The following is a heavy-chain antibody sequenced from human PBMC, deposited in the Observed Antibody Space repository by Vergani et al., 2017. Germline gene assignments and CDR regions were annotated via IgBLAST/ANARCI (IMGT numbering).Heavy chain of an antibody. Sequence: QVQLVQSGAEVKKPGASVKVSCKASGYTFTRYAMNWVRQAPGQGLEWMGWINTISGNPTYAQGFTVRFVFSLDTSVSTAYLQISSLQAADTAVYYCARSSGYYSYYFDYWGQGTLVTVSS. V-gene: IGHV7-4-1*02. D-gene: IGHD3-22*01. CDR1: GYTFTRYA. J-gene: IGHJ4*02. CDR2: INTISGNP. CDR3: ARSSGYYSYYFDY.